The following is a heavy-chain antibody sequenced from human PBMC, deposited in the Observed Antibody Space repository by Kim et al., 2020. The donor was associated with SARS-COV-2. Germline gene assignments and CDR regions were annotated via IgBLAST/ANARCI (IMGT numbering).Heavy chain of an antibody. CDR2: INAGNGNT. V-gene: IGHV1-3*01. D-gene: IGHD3-9*01. J-gene: IGHJ3*02. Sequence: ASVKVSCKASGYTFTSYAMHWVRQAPGQRLEWMGWINAGNGNTKYSQKFQGRVTITRDTSASTAYMELSSLRSEDTAVYYCASQMYYDILTGYAGRHAFDIWGQGTMVTVSS. CDR1: GYTFTSYA. CDR3: ASQMYYDILTGYAGRHAFDI.